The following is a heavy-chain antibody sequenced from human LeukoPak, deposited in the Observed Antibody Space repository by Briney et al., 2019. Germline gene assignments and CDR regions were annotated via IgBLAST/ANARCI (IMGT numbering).Heavy chain of an antibody. J-gene: IGHJ4*02. CDR3: ARASLIRYFDY. Sequence: PSETLSLTCAVYGGSFSGYYWSWIRQPPGKGLEWIGEINHSGSTNYNPSLKSRVTISADTSKNQFSLKLSSVTAADTAVYYCARASLIRYFDYWGQGTLVTVPS. V-gene: IGHV4-34*01. CDR2: INHSGST. CDR1: GGSFSGYY. D-gene: IGHD2-8*01.